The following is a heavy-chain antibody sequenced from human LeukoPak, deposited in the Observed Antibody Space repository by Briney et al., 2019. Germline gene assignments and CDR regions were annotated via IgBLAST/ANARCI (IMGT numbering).Heavy chain of an antibody. Sequence: PSETLSLTCTVSGGSISSYYWSWIRQPPGKGLEWIGYIYYSGSTNYNPSLKSRVTISVDTSKNQFYLKLSSVTAADTAVYYCARAGYSYGYCFDYWGQGTLVTVSS. J-gene: IGHJ4*02. CDR2: IYYSGST. CDR1: GGSISSYY. D-gene: IGHD5-18*01. V-gene: IGHV4-59*01. CDR3: ARAGYSYGYCFDY.